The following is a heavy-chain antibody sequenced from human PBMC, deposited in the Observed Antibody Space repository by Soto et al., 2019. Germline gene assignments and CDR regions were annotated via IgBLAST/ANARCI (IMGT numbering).Heavy chain of an antibody. CDR1: GFTFSSYA. CDR3: ARDPPVYYGMDV. J-gene: IGHJ6*02. V-gene: IGHV3-30-3*01. CDR2: ISYDGSNK. Sequence: GESLRLSCAASGFTFSSYAMHWVRQAPGKGLEWVAVISYDGSNKYYADSVKGRFTISRDNSKNTLYLQMNSLRAEDTAVYYCARDPPVYYGMDVWGQGTTVTVSS.